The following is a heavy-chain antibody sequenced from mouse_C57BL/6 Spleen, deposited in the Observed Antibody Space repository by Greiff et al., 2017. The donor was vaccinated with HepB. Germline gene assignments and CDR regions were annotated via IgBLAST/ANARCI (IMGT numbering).Heavy chain of an antibody. V-gene: IGHV1-52*01. D-gene: IGHD2-1*01. CDR1: GYTFTSYW. Sequence: QVHVKQPGAELVRPGSSVKLSCKASGYTFTSYWMHWVKQRPIQGLEWIGNIDPSDSETHYNQKFKDKATLTVDKSSSTAYMQLSSLTSEDSAVYYCARSGGNYVQFLDYWGQGTTLTVSS. CDR3: ARSGGNYVQFLDY. J-gene: IGHJ2*01. CDR2: IDPSDSET.